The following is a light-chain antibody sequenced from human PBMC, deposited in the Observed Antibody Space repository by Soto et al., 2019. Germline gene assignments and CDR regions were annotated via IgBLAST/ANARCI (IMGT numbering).Light chain of an antibody. V-gene: IGLV2-14*01. Sequence: QSALTQPASVSGSPGQSITISCAGTGGDVGAYHYVSWYQQHPGKAPKLMIYEVFRRPSGMSNRFSASKSGNTASLTISTLQAEDEADYYCSSYTTSNTVVFGGGTKLNVL. CDR1: GGDVGAYHY. J-gene: IGLJ3*02. CDR3: SSYTTSNTVV. CDR2: EVF.